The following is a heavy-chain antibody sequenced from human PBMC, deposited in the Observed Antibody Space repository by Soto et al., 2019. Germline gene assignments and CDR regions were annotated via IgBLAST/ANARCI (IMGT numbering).Heavy chain of an antibody. J-gene: IGHJ4*02. CDR3: ARVAYDFWSGYHARQNFDY. CDR2: IIPIFGTA. CDR1: GGTFSSYA. Sequence: ASVKVSCKASGGTFSSYAISWVRQAPGQGLEWMGGIIPIFGTANYAQKFQGRVTITADESTSTAYMELSSLRSEDTAVYYCARVAYDFWSGYHARQNFDYWGQGTLVTVSS. V-gene: IGHV1-69*13. D-gene: IGHD3-3*01.